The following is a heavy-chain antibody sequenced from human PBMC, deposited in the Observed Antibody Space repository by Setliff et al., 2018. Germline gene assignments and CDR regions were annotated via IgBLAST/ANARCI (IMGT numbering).Heavy chain of an antibody. D-gene: IGHD3-3*01. CDR1: GYTFRQSI. J-gene: IGHJ5*02. CDR3: MRLVRFCSRTVCQRTSGDEA. V-gene: IGHV1-18*01. Sequence: ASVKVSCKSSGYTFRQSIVSWVRQAPGQGLEWLGWIGVYSGNTYSAQRFQGRVSLTTDESTNTAYLELRGLRSDDTAVYYCMRLVRFCSRTVCQRTSGDEAWGQGTLVTVSS. CDR2: IGVYSGNT.